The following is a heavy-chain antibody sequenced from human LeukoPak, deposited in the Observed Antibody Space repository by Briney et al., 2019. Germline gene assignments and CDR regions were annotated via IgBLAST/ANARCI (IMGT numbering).Heavy chain of an antibody. D-gene: IGHD2-2*02. Sequence: SETLSLTCTVSGGSISSYYWSWIRQPAGKGLEWIGRIYTSGSTNYNPSLKSRVTMSVDTSKNQFSLKLSSVTAADTAVYYCARVGPRVVVPAAIVDYYYYYMDVWGKGTTVTVS. V-gene: IGHV4-4*07. CDR2: IYTSGST. CDR3: ARVGPRVVVPAAIVDYYYYYMDV. J-gene: IGHJ6*03. CDR1: GGSISSYY.